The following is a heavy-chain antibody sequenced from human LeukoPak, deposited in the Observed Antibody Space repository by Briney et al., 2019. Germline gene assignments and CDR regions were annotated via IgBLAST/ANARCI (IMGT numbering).Heavy chain of an antibody. CDR1: GFTFSSYA. J-gene: IGHJ4*02. CDR2: ISGGSGDT. CDR3: VARGNYIPFFFHC. Sequence: GGSLRLSCAASGFTFSSYAMGWVRQTPGKGLEWVSSISGGSGDTYYADSVKGRFTISTDNFKNTLYLQMNSLRVEDTAIYYCVARGNYIPFFFHCWGRGSLVTVSA. D-gene: IGHD3-22*01. V-gene: IGHV3-23*01.